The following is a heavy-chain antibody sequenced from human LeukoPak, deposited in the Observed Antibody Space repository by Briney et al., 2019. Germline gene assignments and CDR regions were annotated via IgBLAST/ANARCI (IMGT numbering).Heavy chain of an antibody. J-gene: IGHJ4*02. D-gene: IGHD3-10*01. V-gene: IGHV3-53*01. CDR1: GFTVSRNF. CDR3: ARVPMVRGFTWYYFDF. CDR2: IYSGGST. Sequence: QTGGSLRLSCAATGFTVSRNFMSWVRQAPGKGLEWVSVIYSGGSTYYADSVKGRFTISRDNSKNTLYLQMNTLRAEDTAVYYCARVPMVRGFTWYYFDFWGQGTLVTVSS.